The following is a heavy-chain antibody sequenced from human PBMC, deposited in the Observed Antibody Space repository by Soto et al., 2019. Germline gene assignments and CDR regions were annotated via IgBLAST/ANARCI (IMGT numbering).Heavy chain of an antibody. J-gene: IGHJ5*02. CDR1: GFSLSTNGVG. CDR3: AREGAIVPRFFDP. CDR2: IYWNDDK. Sequence: PTLVNRTQNLTLICTFAGFSLSTNGVGVGWVRQPPGEALEWLALIYWNDDKRYSPSLKNRLTITKDTSKNQVVLTMTNLDPVDTATYYCAREGAIVPRFFDPWGQGTLVTVSS. V-gene: IGHV2-5*01. D-gene: IGHD1-26*01.